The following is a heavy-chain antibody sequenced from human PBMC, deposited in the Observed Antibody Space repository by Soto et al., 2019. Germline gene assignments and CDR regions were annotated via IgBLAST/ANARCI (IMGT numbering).Heavy chain of an antibody. CDR2: ISGSGGST. V-gene: IGHV3-23*01. CDR1: GFTFSSYA. CDR3: AKVLYSNYYYYYYMDV. J-gene: IGHJ6*03. D-gene: IGHD4-4*01. Sequence: HPGGSLRLSCAASGFTFSSYAMSWVRQAPGKGLEWVSAISGSGGSTYYADSVKGRFTISRDNSKNTLYLQMNSLRAEDTAVYYCAKVLYSNYYYYYYMDVWGKGTTVTSP.